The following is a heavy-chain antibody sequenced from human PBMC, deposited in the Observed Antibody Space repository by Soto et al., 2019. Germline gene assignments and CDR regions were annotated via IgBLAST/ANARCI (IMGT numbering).Heavy chain of an antibody. CDR1: GFTFSSYS. CDR2: ISSSSSTI. J-gene: IGHJ6*02. CDR3: ARDLREQWLVQYYYYGMDV. V-gene: IGHV3-48*02. Sequence: PGGSLRLSCAASGFTFSSYSMNWVRQAPGKGLEWVSYISSSSSTIYYADYVKGRFTISRDNTKNSLYQQMNRLRDEDTAVYYCARDLREQWLVQYYYYGMDVWGQGTTVTVSS. D-gene: IGHD6-19*01.